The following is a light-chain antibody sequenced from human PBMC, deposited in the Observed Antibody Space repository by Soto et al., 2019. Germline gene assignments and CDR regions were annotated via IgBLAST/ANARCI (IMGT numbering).Light chain of an antibody. Sequence: EIVLTQSPGTLSVSPGERATLSCRASQTISSNYLAWYQQKPGQAPSLLIYGASSRATGIPDRCSGRGSGTDFTLTISRLEPEDSAIYYCQQYVSWTFGQGTKVEIK. CDR2: GAS. J-gene: IGKJ1*01. CDR3: QQYVSWT. CDR1: QTISSNY. V-gene: IGKV3-20*01.